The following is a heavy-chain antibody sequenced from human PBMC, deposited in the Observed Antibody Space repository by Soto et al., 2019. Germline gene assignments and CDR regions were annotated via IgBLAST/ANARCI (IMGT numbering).Heavy chain of an antibody. CDR1: GYTFTSYG. CDR2: ISAYNGNT. J-gene: IGHJ5*02. V-gene: IGHV1-18*01. Sequence: QVQLVQSGAEVKKPGASVKVSCKASGYTFTSYGISWVRQAPGQGLEWMGWISAYNGNTNYAQKLQGRVTMTTDTATSTAYMEPRSLRSDDTAVYYCARDRLYSSSSVDGGEVVNWFDPWGQGTLVTVSS. CDR3: ARDRLYSSSSVDGGEVVNWFDP. D-gene: IGHD6-13*01.